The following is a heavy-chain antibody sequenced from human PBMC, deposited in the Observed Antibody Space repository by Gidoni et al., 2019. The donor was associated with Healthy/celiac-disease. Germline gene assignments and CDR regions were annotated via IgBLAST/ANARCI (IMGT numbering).Heavy chain of an antibody. CDR1: GFPLGSYA. V-gene: IGHV3-64*01. Sequence: EVQLVESGGGLVQPGGSLSASCAASGFPLGSYAMHWVRQAPGKGLEYVSAIGSNGGSTYYANSVKGRFTISRDNSKNTLYLQMGSLRAEDMAVYYCARDSGAIWNDAFDIWGQGTMVTVSS. CDR3: ARDSGAIWNDAFDI. D-gene: IGHD1-1*01. J-gene: IGHJ3*02. CDR2: IGSNGGST.